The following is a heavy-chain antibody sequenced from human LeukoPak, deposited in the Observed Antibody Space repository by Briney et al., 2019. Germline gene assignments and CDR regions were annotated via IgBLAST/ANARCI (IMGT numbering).Heavy chain of an antibody. D-gene: IGHD1-26*01. Sequence: GGSLRLSCAAAGSIFDDYAMHWVRQAPGKGLEWVSGISWNSGSIGYADSVKGRFTISRDNAKNSLYLQMNSLRAEDTALYYCAKAHSGSYLYYFDYWGQGTLVTVSS. CDR3: AKAHSGSYLYYFDY. V-gene: IGHV3-9*01. CDR1: GSIFDDYA. CDR2: ISWNSGSI. J-gene: IGHJ4*02.